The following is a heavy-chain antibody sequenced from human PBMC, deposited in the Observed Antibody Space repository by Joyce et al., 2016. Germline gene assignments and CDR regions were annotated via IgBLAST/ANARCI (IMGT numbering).Heavy chain of an antibody. Sequence: EVQLVESGGGLVQPGGSLKLSCAASGFTFNRHLMHWVRQAPGKGPVWVSRIDHDGTNIRYAGFGEGRFIISRDNANNALYLQLTNLGVEDTAIYCCATIFGVFVCDSFDSWGQGTLVTVSS. J-gene: IGHJ4*02. CDR3: ATIFGVFVCDSFDS. CDR2: IDHDGTNI. D-gene: IGHD3-3*01. V-gene: IGHV3-74*01. CDR1: GFTFNRHL.